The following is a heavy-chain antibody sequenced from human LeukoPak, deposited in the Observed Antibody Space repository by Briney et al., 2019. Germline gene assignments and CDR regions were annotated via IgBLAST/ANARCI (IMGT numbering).Heavy chain of an antibody. CDR3: AKVSYGSGSYYNVFDY. Sequence: PGRSLRLSCAASGFTFDDYAMHWVRQAPGKGLEWVSGISWNSGSIGYADSVKGRFTISRDNAKNSLYLQMNSLRAEDTALYYCAKVSYGSGSYYNVFDYWGQGTLVTVSS. D-gene: IGHD3-10*01. CDR2: ISWNSGSI. V-gene: IGHV3-9*01. CDR1: GFTFDDYA. J-gene: IGHJ4*02.